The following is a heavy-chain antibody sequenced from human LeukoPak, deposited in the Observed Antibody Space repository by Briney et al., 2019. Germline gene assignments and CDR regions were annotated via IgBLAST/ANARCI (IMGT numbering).Heavy chain of an antibody. J-gene: IGHJ3*02. CDR2: ILSGGST. D-gene: IGHD4-17*01. Sequence: GGSLRLSCEASRFTFSSYAMSWVRQVPGKGLEWVSTILSGGSTYYTDSVKGRFTVSRDNSKNKVYLQMNSLRAEDAAVYFCARDPNGDYIGTFDMWGRGTMVSVSS. CDR3: ARDPNGDYIGTFDM. V-gene: IGHV3-23*01. CDR1: RFTFSSYA.